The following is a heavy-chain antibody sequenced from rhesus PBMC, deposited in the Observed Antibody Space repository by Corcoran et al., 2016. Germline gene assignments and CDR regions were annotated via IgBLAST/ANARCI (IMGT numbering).Heavy chain of an antibody. CDR2: ISSDGSSK. CDR3: ARVYYEDDYGYYYTSYGLDS. Sequence: EVQLVESGGGLVQPGGSLRLSCAASGFTFSDHYMYWVRQAPGKGLEWVSRISSDGSSKTYADSVKGRFTITRENAKNSLYLQMNILRAEDTAVYYCARVYYEDDYGYYYTSYGLDSWGQGVVVTVSS. J-gene: IGHJ6*01. D-gene: IGHD3-9*01. V-gene: IGHV3-119*01. CDR1: GFTFSDHY.